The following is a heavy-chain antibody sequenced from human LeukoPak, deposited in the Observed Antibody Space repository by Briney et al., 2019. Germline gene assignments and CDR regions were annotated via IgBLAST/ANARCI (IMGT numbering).Heavy chain of an antibody. V-gene: IGHV1-69*13. Sequence: ASVKVSCKASGGTFSSYAISWVRQAPGRGLEWMGGIIPIFGTANYAQKFQGRVTITADESTSTAYMELSSLRSEDTAVYYCARTKVAVAGLPPFYYYGMDVWGQGTTVTVSS. CDR3: ARTKVAVAGLPPFYYYGMDV. J-gene: IGHJ6*02. CDR1: GGTFSSYA. D-gene: IGHD6-19*01. CDR2: IIPIFGTA.